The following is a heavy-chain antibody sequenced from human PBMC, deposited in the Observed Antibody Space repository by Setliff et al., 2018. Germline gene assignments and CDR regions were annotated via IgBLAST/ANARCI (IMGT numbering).Heavy chain of an antibody. CDR2: IYYSGST. J-gene: IGHJ3*02. D-gene: IGHD1-26*01. CDR1: GGSISSSSYY. Sequence: ETLSLTCSVSGGSISSSSYYWGWIRQPPGKGLEWIGSIYYSGSTYYNPSLKSRVTISVDTSKNQFSLKLSSVTAADTAVYYCARRIRSGSCWSGAFDIWGQGTMVTVSS. V-gene: IGHV4-39*01. CDR3: ARRIRSGSCWSGAFDI.